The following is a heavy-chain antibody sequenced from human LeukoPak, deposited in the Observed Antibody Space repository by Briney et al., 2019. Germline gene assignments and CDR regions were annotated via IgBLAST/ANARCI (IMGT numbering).Heavy chain of an antibody. CDR3: ARGGRRLGWFIGS. J-gene: IGHJ4*02. CDR2: INHSGST. CDR1: GGSFSGYY. Sequence: SETLSLTCAVYGGSFSGYYWSWIRQPPGKGLEWIGEINHSGSTNYNPSLKSRVTISVDTSKNQFSLKLSSVTAADTAVYYCARGGRRLGWFIGSWGQGTLVTVSS. V-gene: IGHV4-34*01. D-gene: IGHD2-21*01.